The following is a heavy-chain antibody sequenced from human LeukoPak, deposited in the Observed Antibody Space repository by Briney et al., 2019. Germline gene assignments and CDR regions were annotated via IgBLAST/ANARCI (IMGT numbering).Heavy chain of an antibody. Sequence: GRSLRLSCAASRFTFSSYAMSWVRQAPGKGLEWVSSISGRGDSTYYADSVKGRFTISRDNSKNTLYLQMNSLRAEDTAVYYCAKNKGSGSSWAYYFDYWGQGTLVTVSS. CDR2: ISGRGDST. J-gene: IGHJ4*02. V-gene: IGHV3-23*01. CDR1: RFTFSSYA. D-gene: IGHD6-13*01. CDR3: AKNKGSGSSWAYYFDY.